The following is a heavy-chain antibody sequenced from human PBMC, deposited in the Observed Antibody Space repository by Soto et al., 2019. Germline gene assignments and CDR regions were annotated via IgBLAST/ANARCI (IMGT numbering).Heavy chain of an antibody. Sequence: EVQLLESGGGFVQPGGSLRLSCAASGFTFSTFAMNWVRQPPGKGMEWVSGITGGSGFTFYADSVKGRFTIARDDSENTLFLQMSSLRPQDTAKYYCAKSGHINYFDFWGQGTLGTVAS. J-gene: IGHJ4*02. D-gene: IGHD2-21*01. V-gene: IGHV3-23*01. CDR3: AKSGHINYFDF. CDR2: ITGGSGFT. CDR1: GFTFSTFA.